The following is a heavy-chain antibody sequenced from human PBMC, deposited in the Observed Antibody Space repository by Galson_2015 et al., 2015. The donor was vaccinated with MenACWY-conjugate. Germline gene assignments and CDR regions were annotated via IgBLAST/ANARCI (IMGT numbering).Heavy chain of an antibody. Sequence: SLRLSCAASGFTFSSYRMNWVRQAPGKGLEWVSYISSSSSTIYYADSVKGRFTISRDNAKDSLYLQMNSLRAEDTAVYYCARVSRSYGLPKGLGHRGQRSLGTVSS. V-gene: IGHV3-48*01. D-gene: IGHD5-18*01. CDR2: ISSSSSTI. CDR1: GFTFSSYR. CDR3: ARVSRSYGLPKGLGH. J-gene: IGHJ1*01.